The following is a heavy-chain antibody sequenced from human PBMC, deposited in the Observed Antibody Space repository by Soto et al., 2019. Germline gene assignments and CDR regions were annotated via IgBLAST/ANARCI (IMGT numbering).Heavy chain of an antibody. CDR1: GGSITSVNYY. D-gene: IGHD3-16*01. CDR3: KVFGGHTARSYY. V-gene: IGHV4-39*01. J-gene: IGHJ4*02. CDR2: IYYSGST. Sequence: QLQLQESGPGLVKPSETLALTCAVSGGSITSVNYYWGWIRQPTGKGLEWIGSIYYSGSTYYNPSLKSRVTISVDTSKNQFSLKLNSVTAADTAVYYCKVFGGHTARSYYWGQGTLVAVSS.